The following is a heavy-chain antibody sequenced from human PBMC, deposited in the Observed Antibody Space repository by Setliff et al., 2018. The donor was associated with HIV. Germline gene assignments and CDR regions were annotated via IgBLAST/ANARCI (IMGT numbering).Heavy chain of an antibody. V-gene: IGHV3-30*04. J-gene: IGHJ4*02. CDR3: ARGRGESRTNYFDY. CDR2: ISYDGSEQ. Sequence: GGSLRLSCAASGFTFSSYAMHWVRQAPGKGLEWVAVISYDGSEQFYVDSVKGRFTISRDNAKNSLYLQMNSLRAEDTAVYFCARGRGESRTNYFDYWGQGTLVTVSS. CDR1: GFTFSSYA.